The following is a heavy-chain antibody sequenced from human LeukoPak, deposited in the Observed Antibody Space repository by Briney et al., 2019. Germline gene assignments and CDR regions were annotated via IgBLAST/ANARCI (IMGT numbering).Heavy chain of an antibody. J-gene: IGHJ4*02. D-gene: IGHD2-2*01. CDR3: ASGATYCSSTSCSLRDYFDY. V-gene: IGHV1-18*01. CDR1: GYTLTSYG. CDR2: ISAYNGNT. Sequence: ASVKVSCKASGYTLTSYGISWVRQAPGQGLEWMGWISAYNGNTNYAQKLQGRVTMTTDTSTSTAYMELRSLRSDDTAVYYCASGATYCSSTSCSLRDYFDYWAREPWSPSPQ.